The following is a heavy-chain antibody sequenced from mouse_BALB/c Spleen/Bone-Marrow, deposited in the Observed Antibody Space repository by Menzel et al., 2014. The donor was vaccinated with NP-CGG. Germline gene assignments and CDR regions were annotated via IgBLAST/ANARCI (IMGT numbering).Heavy chain of an antibody. J-gene: IGHJ3*01. D-gene: IGHD2-14*01. CDR1: GYSITNDDA. CDR3: ARNRYDGAWFAY. V-gene: IGHV3-2*02. CDR2: ISYSGST. Sequence: EVQLQQSGPGLVKPSQSLSLTCTVTGYSITNDDAWNWIRQFPGKKLEWMGYISYSGSTSYNPSLKSRISITRDTSKNQFFLQLNSVTTEDTATYYCARNRYDGAWFAYWGQGTLVTVSA.